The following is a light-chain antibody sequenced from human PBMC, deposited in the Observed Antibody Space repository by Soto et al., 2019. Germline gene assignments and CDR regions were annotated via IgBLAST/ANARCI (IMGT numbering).Light chain of an antibody. V-gene: IGLV2-14*01. J-gene: IGLJ1*01. Sequence: QSVLTQPASVSGSPGQSITISCNGTSSDIGGHHFVSWYQQQSGKAPKLVIYEVTDRPSGVSDRFSGSKSGNTASLTISGLQPEDEADYYCSSYTSSSLYVFGTGTKVTVL. CDR1: SSDIGGHHF. CDR2: EVT. CDR3: SSYTSSSLYV.